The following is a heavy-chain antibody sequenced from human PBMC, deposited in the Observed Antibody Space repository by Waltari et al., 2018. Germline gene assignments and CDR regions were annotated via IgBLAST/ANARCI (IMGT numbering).Heavy chain of an antibody. Sequence: EVQLVESGGGLVQPGGSLRLSCAGSGFTFSNHWMHWVRQVPGKGLEWVSHVRSDGSATYADTVKGRLTSSRDDAKNTMYLQMNSLRDEDTAVYYCTRDVPNSRFDPWGQGTLVTVSS. CDR2: VRSDGSA. CDR3: TRDVPNSRFDP. CDR1: GFTFSNHW. J-gene: IGHJ5*02. D-gene: IGHD7-27*01. V-gene: IGHV3-74*01.